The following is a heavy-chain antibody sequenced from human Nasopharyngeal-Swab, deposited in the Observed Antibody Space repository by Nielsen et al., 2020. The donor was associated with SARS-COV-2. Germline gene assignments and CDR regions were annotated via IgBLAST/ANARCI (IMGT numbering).Heavy chain of an antibody. CDR2: IWYDGSNK. D-gene: IGHD5-12*01. V-gene: IGHV3-33*01. CDR3: ARDGLEGGYVWGTYYGMDV. CDR1: GFTFSSYG. Sequence: GESLKISCAASGFTFSSYGMHWVRQAPGKGLEWVAVIWYDGSNKYYADSVKGRFTISRDNSMNTLYLQMNSLRAEDTAVYYYARDGLEGGYVWGTYYGMDVWGQGTTVTVSS. J-gene: IGHJ6*02.